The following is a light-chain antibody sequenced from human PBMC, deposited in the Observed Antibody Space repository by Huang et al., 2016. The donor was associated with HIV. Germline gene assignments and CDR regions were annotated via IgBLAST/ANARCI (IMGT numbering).Light chain of an antibody. CDR1: QSISSN. CDR3: QQYNDWPPEYT. Sequence: EIVMTQSPATLSVSPGERATLSCRASQSISSNLAWYQQKFGQAPRLRIYGASTRATVIPARFSGSGSGTEFTLTISSLQSEDFAVYYCQQYNDWPPEYTFGLGTKLEIK. V-gene: IGKV3-15*01. J-gene: IGKJ2*01. CDR2: GAS.